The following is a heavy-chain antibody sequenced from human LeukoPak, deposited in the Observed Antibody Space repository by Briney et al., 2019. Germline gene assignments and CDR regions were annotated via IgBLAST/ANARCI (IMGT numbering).Heavy chain of an antibody. CDR3: ATQRGSYLWGTDFDY. Sequence: ASVKVSCKASGYTFTGYYMHWVRQAPGQGLEWMGWINPNSGDTQYAQKFQGRVTMTRDTSISTAYMELSRLRSDDTAVYYCATQRGSYLWGTDFDYWGQGTLVTVSS. V-gene: IGHV1-2*02. CDR1: GYTFTGYY. CDR2: INPNSGDT. J-gene: IGHJ4*02. D-gene: IGHD3-16*01.